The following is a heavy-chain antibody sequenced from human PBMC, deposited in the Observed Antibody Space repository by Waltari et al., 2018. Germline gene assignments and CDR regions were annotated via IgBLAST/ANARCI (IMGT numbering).Heavy chain of an antibody. V-gene: IGHV4-39*01. J-gene: IGHJ3*02. D-gene: IGHD2-15*01. CDR3: ARHQAVVTIGDAFDI. CDR2: IYYSGST. CDR1: GGSLSSSSYY. Sequence: QLQLQESGPGLVKPSETLSLTCTVSGGSLSSSSYYWGWIRQPPGKGLEWIGSIYYSGSTYYNPSLKSRVTISVDTSKNQFSLKLSSVTAADTAVYYCARHQAVVTIGDAFDIWGQGTMVTVSS.